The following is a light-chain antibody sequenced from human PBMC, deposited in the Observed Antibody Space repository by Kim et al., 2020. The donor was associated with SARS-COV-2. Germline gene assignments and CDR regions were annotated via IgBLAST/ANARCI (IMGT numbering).Light chain of an antibody. Sequence: VGLGQTVRITCQGDSLRSYYASWYQQKPGQAPVLVIYGKNNRPSGIPDRFSGSSSGNTASLTITGAQAEDEADYYCNSRDSSGPVVFGGGTKLTVL. CDR3: NSRDSSGPVV. CDR2: GKN. V-gene: IGLV3-19*01. CDR1: SLRSYY. J-gene: IGLJ2*01.